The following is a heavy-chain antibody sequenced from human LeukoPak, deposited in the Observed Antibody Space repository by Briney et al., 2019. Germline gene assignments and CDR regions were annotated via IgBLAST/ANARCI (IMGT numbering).Heavy chain of an antibody. CDR2: FDPEDGET. CDR3: ATPHSSGWYGAFDI. V-gene: IGHV1-24*01. J-gene: IGHJ3*02. D-gene: IGHD6-19*01. Sequence: ASVKVSCKVSGYTLTELSMHWVRQAPGKGLECMGGFDPEDGETIYAQKFQGRVTMTEDTSTDTAYMELSSLRSEDTAVHYCATPHSSGWYGAFDIWGQGTMVTVSS. CDR1: GYTLTELS.